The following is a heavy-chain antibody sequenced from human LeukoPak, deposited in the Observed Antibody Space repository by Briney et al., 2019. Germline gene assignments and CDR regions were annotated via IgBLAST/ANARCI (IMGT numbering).Heavy chain of an antibody. V-gene: IGHV4-39*07. CDR2: ISYSGST. Sequence: SETLSLTCTVSSGSISSSIYYWGWIRQPPGKGLVWIGSISYSGSTYYNPSFKGRVTITVDTSKNQFSLKLRSVTAADTAVYYCARAGFGLAPHRGTPFDYWGQGTLVTVSS. CDR3: ARAGFGLAPHRGTPFDY. CDR1: SGSISSSIYY. J-gene: IGHJ4*02. D-gene: IGHD3-10*01.